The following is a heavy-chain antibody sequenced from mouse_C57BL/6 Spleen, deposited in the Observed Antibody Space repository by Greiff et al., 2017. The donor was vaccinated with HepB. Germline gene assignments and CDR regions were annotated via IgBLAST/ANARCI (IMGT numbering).Heavy chain of an antibody. V-gene: IGHV1-52*01. CDR1: GYTFTSYW. CDR3: ARQIPYGSRSWYFDV. D-gene: IGHD1-1*01. Sequence: QVQLQQPGAELVRPGSSVKLSCKASGYTFTSYWMHWVKQRPIQGLEWIGNIDPSDSETHYNQKFKDKATLTVDKSSSTAYMQLSSLTSEDSAVYYCARQIPYGSRSWYFDVWGTGTTVTVSS. J-gene: IGHJ1*03. CDR2: IDPSDSET.